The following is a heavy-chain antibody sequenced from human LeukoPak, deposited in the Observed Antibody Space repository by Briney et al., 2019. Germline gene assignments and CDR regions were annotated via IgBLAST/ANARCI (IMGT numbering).Heavy chain of an antibody. Sequence: PGGSLRLSCAASGFTFSSYAMSWVRQAPGKGLEWVSAISGSGGSTYYADSVKGRFTISRDNSKNTLYLQMNSLRAEDTAVYYCAKDPRNRIRAYYYYYMDVWGKGTTVTVSS. D-gene: IGHD1-14*01. J-gene: IGHJ6*03. V-gene: IGHV3-23*01. CDR1: GFTFSSYA. CDR2: ISGSGGST. CDR3: AKDPRNRIRAYYYYYMDV.